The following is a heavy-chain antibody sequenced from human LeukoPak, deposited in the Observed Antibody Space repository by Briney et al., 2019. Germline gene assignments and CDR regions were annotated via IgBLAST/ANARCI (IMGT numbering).Heavy chain of an antibody. Sequence: SETLSLTCTVSGGSISSYYWSWIRQPPGKGLEWIGYIYYSGSTNYNPSLKSRVTISVDTSKNQFSLKLSSVTAADTAVYYCASLSFLSGSYDYWGQGTLVTVSS. D-gene: IGHD1-26*01. J-gene: IGHJ4*02. V-gene: IGHV4-59*08. CDR3: ASLSFLSGSYDY. CDR1: GGSISSYY. CDR2: IYYSGST.